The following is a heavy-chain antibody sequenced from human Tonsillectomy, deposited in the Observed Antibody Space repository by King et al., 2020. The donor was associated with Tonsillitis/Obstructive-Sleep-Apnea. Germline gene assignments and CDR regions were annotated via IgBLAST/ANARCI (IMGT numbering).Heavy chain of an antibody. CDR2: IWYDGSNK. D-gene: IGHD3-22*01. CDR1: GFTFSSYG. Sequence: VQLVQSGGGVVQPGRSLRLSCAASGFTFSSYGMHWVRQAPGKGLEWGAGIWYDGSNKYYADSVKGRFTISRDNSKNTLYLQMNSLRAEDTAVYYCARASIYYDSSGYYYPFDYWGQGTLVTVSS. V-gene: IGHV3-33*01. J-gene: IGHJ4*02. CDR3: ARASIYYDSSGYYYPFDY.